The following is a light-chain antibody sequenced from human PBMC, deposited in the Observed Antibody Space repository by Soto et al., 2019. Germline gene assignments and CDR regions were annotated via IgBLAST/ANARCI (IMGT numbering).Light chain of an antibody. V-gene: IGKV4-1*01. Sequence: DIVMTQSPDSLTVSLGERATVNCKSSQSILYSSNNKNYLAWYQQKIGQPPKLLISWASTRESGVPDRFSGSGSGTDFPLTISSLQAEDVAVYYCQQYYDPPLTFGGGTKVEI. CDR3: QQYYDPPLT. J-gene: IGKJ4*01. CDR1: QSILYSSNNKNY. CDR2: WAS.